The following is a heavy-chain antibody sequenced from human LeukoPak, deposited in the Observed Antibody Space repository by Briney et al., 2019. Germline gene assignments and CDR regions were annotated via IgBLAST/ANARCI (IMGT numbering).Heavy chain of an antibody. J-gene: IGHJ4*02. V-gene: IGHV4-59*08. CDR3: TRHPRIIAGNPYFDY. Sequence: SETLSLTCTVSGVSISSYYWNWIRQAPGKGLEWIGYIYYTGDTKFNPSLKSRVTISLDTSKNQFSLKLKSVTAADTAVYYCTRHPRIIAGNPYFDYWGQGTVVTVSS. CDR2: IYYTGDT. CDR1: GVSISSYY. D-gene: IGHD6-13*01.